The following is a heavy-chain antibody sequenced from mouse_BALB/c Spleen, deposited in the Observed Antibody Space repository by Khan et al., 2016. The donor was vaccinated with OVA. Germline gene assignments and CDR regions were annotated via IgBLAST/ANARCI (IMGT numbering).Heavy chain of an antibody. J-gene: IGHJ4*01. CDR2: ISYSGST. D-gene: IGHD1-1*01. CDR1: GYSITRDYA. V-gene: IGHV3-2*02. Sequence: EVQLQESGPGLVKPSQSLSLTCTVTGYSITRDYAWNWLRQFPGNKLEWMGYISYSGSTSYNPSLKSRISITRDTSKNQFVLQLNSVTTEDTATYYCARGNYYGYAMDYWGQGTSVTVSS. CDR3: ARGNYYGYAMDY.